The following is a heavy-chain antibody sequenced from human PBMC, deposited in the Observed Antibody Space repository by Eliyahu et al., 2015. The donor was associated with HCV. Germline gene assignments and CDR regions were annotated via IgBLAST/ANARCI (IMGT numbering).Heavy chain of an antibody. CDR2: IHYXGST. CDR1: GGSXTTYY. V-gene: IGHV4-59*01. J-gene: IGHJ5*02. CDR3: ASGGGGIAVTGTGGWFDP. Sequence: QVQLQESGPGLVKPSETLSLTCXVSGGSXTTYYWXWIRQPXGKGLXXIGYIHYXGSTNYNPSLKSRVTISVDTSKNQFSLKLTSVTAADTAMYYCASGGGGIAVTGTGGWFDPWGQGTLVTVSS. D-gene: IGHD6-19*01.